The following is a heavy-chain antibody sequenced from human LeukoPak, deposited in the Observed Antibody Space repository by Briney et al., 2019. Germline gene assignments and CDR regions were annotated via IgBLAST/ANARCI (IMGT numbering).Heavy chain of an antibody. CDR1: GFTFSSYA. V-gene: IGHV3-23*01. CDR2: ISGSGGST. D-gene: IGHD3-16*01. Sequence: PGGSLRLSCAASGFTFSSYAMSWVRQAPGKGLEWVSAISGSGGSTYYEDSVKGRFTISRDNSRVTLYLQMNSLRAEDTAVYYCAKGYYDYVWGSYYFDYWGQGTLVTVSS. CDR3: AKGYYDYVWGSYYFDY. J-gene: IGHJ4*02.